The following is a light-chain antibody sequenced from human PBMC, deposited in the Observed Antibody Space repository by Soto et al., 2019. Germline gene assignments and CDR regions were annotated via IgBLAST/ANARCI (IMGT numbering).Light chain of an antibody. V-gene: IGKV1-5*03. Sequence: DIQMTQSPSTLSASVGDRVTITCRASQSISSWLAWYQQKPGKAPKLLIYKASILESGVPSRFSGSGSGTEFTLTISSLQPDDFATYYCQQYNSYPTSGQGTRLEIK. CDR3: QQYNSYPT. J-gene: IGKJ5*01. CDR1: QSISSW. CDR2: KAS.